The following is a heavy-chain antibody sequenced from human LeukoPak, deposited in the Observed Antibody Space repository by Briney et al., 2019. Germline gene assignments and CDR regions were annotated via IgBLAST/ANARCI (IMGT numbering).Heavy chain of an antibody. Sequence: AGRSLRLSCVVSGFTVTGYSMHWVRQAPGKGLEWVAVMSYDGTNKYYADSVKGRFTISRDNAKNSLYLQMNSLRAEDTAVYYCARDLGLRLGELSPIDYWGQGTLVTVSS. V-gene: IGHV3-30-3*01. CDR1: GFTVTGYS. CDR3: ARDLGLRLGELSPIDY. D-gene: IGHD3-16*02. J-gene: IGHJ4*02. CDR2: MSYDGTNK.